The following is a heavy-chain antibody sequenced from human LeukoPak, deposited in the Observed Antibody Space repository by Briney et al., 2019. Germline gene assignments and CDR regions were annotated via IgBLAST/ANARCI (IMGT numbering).Heavy chain of an antibody. Sequence: PSETLSLTCTVSGVSISSFYWSWLRQPAGKGLEWVGRIYTSGSTNYNPSLKSRVTMSVDTSKNQFSLKLSSVTAADTAVYYCARVRGSSWNRDYYYHYMDIWGKGTTVTISS. J-gene: IGHJ6*03. V-gene: IGHV4-4*07. CDR2: IYTSGST. CDR1: GVSISSFY. CDR3: ARVRGSSWNRDYYYHYMDI. D-gene: IGHD6-13*01.